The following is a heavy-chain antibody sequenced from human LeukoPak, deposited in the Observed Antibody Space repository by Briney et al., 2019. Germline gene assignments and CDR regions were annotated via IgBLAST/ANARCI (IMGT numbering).Heavy chain of an antibody. Sequence: GGSLRLSCAASGFTFSNYGMHWVRQAPGKGLEWVAVISYDGSDKYYGDSVKGRFTISRDNSKNTLYLQMNSLTSEDTAVYYCAQGGYSSSWYLSFHHWGQGTLVTVSS. V-gene: IGHV3-30*18. D-gene: IGHD6-13*01. CDR1: GFTFSNYG. CDR2: ISYDGSDK. CDR3: AQGGYSSSWYLSFHH. J-gene: IGHJ1*01.